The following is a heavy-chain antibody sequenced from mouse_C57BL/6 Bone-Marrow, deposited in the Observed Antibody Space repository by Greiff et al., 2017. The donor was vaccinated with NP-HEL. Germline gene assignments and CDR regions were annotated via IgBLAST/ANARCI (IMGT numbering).Heavy chain of an antibody. CDR3: ARRTTVVRYFDV. J-gene: IGHJ1*03. Sequence: VKLMESGAELARPGASVKLSCKASGYTFTSYGISWVKQRTGQGLEWIGEIYPRSGTTYYNEKFKGKATLTADKSSSTSYMELRSLTSEDAAVYFCARRTTVVRYFDVWGTGTTVTVSS. CDR1: GYTFTSYG. CDR2: IYPRSGTT. D-gene: IGHD1-1*01. V-gene: IGHV1-81*01.